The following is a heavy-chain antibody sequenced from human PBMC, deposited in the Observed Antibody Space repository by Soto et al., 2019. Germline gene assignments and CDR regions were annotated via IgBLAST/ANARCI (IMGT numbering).Heavy chain of an antibody. D-gene: IGHD2-21*02. CDR3: ARQSTAWPNFDS. CDR1: DGSISNYY. CDR2: IYYSGNT. J-gene: IGHJ4*02. Sequence: SETLSLTWTVSDGSISNYYRNWNRQPPGKGLEWIEYIYYSGNTNYNPSLKSRVTISVDTSKKQFSLKVSAVTAADTAVYYCARQSTAWPNFDSWGQGTLVTVSS. V-gene: IGHV4-59*01.